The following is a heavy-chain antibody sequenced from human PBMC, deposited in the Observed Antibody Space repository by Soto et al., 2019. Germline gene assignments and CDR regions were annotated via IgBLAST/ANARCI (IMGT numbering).Heavy chain of an antibody. Sequence: VGSLRLSCAASGFTFSSYSMNWVRQAPGKGLEWVSSISSSSSYIYYADSVKGRFTISRDNAKNSLYLQMNSLRAEDTAVYYCARDGGYCSSTSCYWWFDPWGQGTLVTVSS. CDR2: ISSSSSYI. V-gene: IGHV3-21*01. D-gene: IGHD2-2*01. CDR1: GFTFSSYS. J-gene: IGHJ5*02. CDR3: ARDGGYCSSTSCYWWFDP.